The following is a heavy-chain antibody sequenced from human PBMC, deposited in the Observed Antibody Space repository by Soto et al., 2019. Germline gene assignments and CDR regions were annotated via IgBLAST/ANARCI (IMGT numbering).Heavy chain of an antibody. V-gene: IGHV4-34*01. D-gene: IGHD3-3*01. Sequence: SETLSLTCAVYGGSVNGYYWNWIRQPPGKGLEWIGEINHTGGTHYIPSLKSRVTMSVDTSKNQFSLRLSSVTAADTAIYYCATRITVFGLLIPPFDPWGQGTQVTVSS. CDR1: GGSVNGYY. J-gene: IGHJ5*02. CDR3: ATRITVFGLLIPPFDP. CDR2: INHTGGT.